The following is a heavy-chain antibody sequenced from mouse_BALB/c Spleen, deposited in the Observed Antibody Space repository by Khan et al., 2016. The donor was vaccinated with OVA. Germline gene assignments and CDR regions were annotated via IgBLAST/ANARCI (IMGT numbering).Heavy chain of an antibody. J-gene: IGHJ3*01. CDR2: INPSNGDT. Sequence: QVQLQQPGAELVKPGASVKISCKASGYTFTSFYMYWVKQRPGQGLEWIGGINPSNGDTHFYEKFKDKATLTADKSSTTAYMQISSLTSEDSAVYFCARRNYFGYTFAYWGQGTLVTVSA. CDR3: ARRNYFGYTFAY. V-gene: IGHV1-53*01. CDR1: GYTFTSFY. D-gene: IGHD1-2*01.